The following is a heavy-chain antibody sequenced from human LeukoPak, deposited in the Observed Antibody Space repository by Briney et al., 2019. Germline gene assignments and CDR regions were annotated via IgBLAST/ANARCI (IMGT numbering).Heavy chain of an antibody. Sequence: SETLSPTCTVSGGSISSSSYYWSWIRQPAGKGLEWIGRIYTSGSTNYNPSLKSRVTISVDTSKNQFSLKLSSVTAADTAVYYCARSPMAYYYDSSGYPAVNWFDPWGQGTLVTVSS. CDR2: IYTSGST. V-gene: IGHV4-61*02. J-gene: IGHJ5*02. CDR1: GGSISSSSYY. D-gene: IGHD3-22*01. CDR3: ARSPMAYYYDSSGYPAVNWFDP.